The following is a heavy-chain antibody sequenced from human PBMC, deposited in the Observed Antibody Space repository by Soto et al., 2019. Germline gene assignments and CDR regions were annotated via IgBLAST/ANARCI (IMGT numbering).Heavy chain of an antibody. CDR2: ISYDGSNK. CDR3: AKDPSGIAPMDV. Sequence: QVQLVESGGGVVQPGRSLRLSCAASGFTFSSYGMHWVRQGPGKGLEWVAVISYDGSNKYYADSVKGRFTISRDNSKNTLYLQMNSLRAEDTAVYYCAKDPSGIAPMDVWGQGTTVTVSS. J-gene: IGHJ6*02. V-gene: IGHV3-30*18. D-gene: IGHD6-13*01. CDR1: GFTFSSYG.